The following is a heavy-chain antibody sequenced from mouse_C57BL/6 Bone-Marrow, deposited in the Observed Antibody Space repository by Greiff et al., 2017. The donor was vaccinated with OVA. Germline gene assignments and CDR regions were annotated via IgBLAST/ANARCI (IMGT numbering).Heavy chain of an antibody. CDR1: GFSLTSYA. Sequence: QVQLKQSGPGLVAPSQSLSITCTVSGFSLTSYAISWVRQPPGKGLEWLGVIWPGGGTNYNSALKSRLSISKDNSKSQVFLKMNSLQTDDTARYYCARKGGYCSSYDYWYFDVWGTGTTVTVSS. V-gene: IGHV2-9-1*01. J-gene: IGHJ1*03. CDR3: ARKGGYCSSYDYWYFDV. D-gene: IGHD1-1*01. CDR2: IWPGGGT.